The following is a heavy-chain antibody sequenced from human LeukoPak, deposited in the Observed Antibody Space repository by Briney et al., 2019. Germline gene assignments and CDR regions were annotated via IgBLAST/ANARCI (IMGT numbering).Heavy chain of an antibody. CDR3: ARGCSGGSCYSGYDY. D-gene: IGHD2-15*01. J-gene: IGHJ4*02. Sequence: PSETLSLTCTVSGGSISSHYWSWIRQPPGKGLEWIGYIYYSGTTNYNPSLKSRVTISVDTSKNQFSLTLSSVTAADTAVYYCARGCSGGSCYSGYDYWGQGTLVTVSS. CDR1: GGSISSHY. V-gene: IGHV4-59*11. CDR2: IYYSGTT.